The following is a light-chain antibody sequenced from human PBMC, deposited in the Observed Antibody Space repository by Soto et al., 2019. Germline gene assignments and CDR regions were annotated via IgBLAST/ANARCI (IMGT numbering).Light chain of an antibody. CDR3: QTWGVGTPWV. V-gene: IGLV4-69*01. CDR1: SGHSNYA. Sequence: QPVLTQSPSASASLGASVKLTCTLSSGHSNYAIAWHQQQPEKGPRFLMNINSDGSHNKGDEIPDRFSGSSSGAERYLTISSLQSEDEADYYCQTWGVGTPWVFGGGTKLTVL. CDR2: INSDGSH. J-gene: IGLJ3*02.